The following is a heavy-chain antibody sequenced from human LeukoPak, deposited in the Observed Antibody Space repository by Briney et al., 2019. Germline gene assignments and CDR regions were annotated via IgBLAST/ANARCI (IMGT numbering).Heavy chain of an antibody. D-gene: IGHD4-17*01. J-gene: IGHJ4*02. V-gene: IGHV3-7*01. CDR1: GFTFSNYW. CDR2: VKKDGSEK. CDR3: ARSTVFDY. Sequence: GGSLRLSCAASGFTFSNYWMSWVRQAPGRGLEWVANVKKDGSEKYYVDSVKGRFTISRDNAKNSLYLQMNSLRAEDTAVYYCARSTVFDYWGQGTLVTVSS.